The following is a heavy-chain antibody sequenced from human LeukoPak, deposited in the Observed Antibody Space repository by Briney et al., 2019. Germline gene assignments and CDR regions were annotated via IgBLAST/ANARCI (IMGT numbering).Heavy chain of an antibody. CDR2: IYSGGST. CDR3: ARIPPGGYYYYYGMDV. V-gene: IGHV3-66*01. D-gene: IGHD1-14*01. Sequence: PGGSLRLSCAASGFTVSSNYMSWVRQAPGKGLEWVSVIYSGGSTYYADSVKGRFTISRDNSKNTLYLQMNSLRAEDTAVYYCARIPPGGYYYYYGMDVWGQGTTVTVSS. CDR1: GFTVSSNY. J-gene: IGHJ6*02.